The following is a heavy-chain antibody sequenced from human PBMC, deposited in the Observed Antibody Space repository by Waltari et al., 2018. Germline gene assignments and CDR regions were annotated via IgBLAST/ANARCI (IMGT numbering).Heavy chain of an antibody. V-gene: IGHV3-9*01. J-gene: IGHJ3*02. CDR1: GFTFDDYA. CDR3: AKAPGRGGHDAFDI. Sequence: EVQLVESGGGLVQPGRSLRLSCAASGFTFDDYAMHWVRQAPGKGVGGGSGIVWNSGSIGYGDCGKGRFTSSRDNAKNSLYLQMNSLRAEDRAVYYCAKAPGRGGHDAFDIWGQGTMVTVSS. CDR2: IVWNSGSI. D-gene: IGHD3-10*01.